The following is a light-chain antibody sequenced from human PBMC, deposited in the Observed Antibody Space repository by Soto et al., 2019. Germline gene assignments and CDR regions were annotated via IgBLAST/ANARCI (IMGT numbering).Light chain of an antibody. V-gene: IGLV2-23*01. CDR2: EGN. CDR3: CSYAGSTTWV. J-gene: IGLJ3*02. Sequence: QSALTQPASVSGSPGQSITISCTGTSSDVGSYNLVSWYQQHPGKAPKLMIYEGNKWPSGASYRFSGSKSGNTASLTISGLQPEDEADYYCCSYAGSTTWVFGGGTKLTVL. CDR1: SSDVGSYNL.